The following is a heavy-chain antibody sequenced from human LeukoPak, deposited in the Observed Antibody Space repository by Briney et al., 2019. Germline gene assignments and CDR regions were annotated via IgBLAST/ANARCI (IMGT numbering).Heavy chain of an antibody. D-gene: IGHD3-22*01. J-gene: IGHJ4*02. Sequence: GRCLRLSCAASGFTLSSYSMNWVRPAPGKGLEWVSSIRSSSSYIYYADSVKGRFTISRDNAKNSLYLQMNSLRAEDTAVYYCARDGYYYDSSGYYYDYWGQGTLVTVSS. V-gene: IGHV3-21*01. CDR2: IRSSSSYI. CDR1: GFTLSSYS. CDR3: ARDGYYYDSSGYYYDY.